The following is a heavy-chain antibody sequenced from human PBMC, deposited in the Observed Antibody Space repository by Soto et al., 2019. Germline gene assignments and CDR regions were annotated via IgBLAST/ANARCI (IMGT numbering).Heavy chain of an antibody. Sequence: GGSLRLSCAASGFTFSSYGMHWVLQAPGKGLEWVAVIWYDGSNKYYADSVKGRFTISRDNSKNTLYLQMNSLRAEDTAVYYCARPGGTTDGYFDYWGQGTLVTVSS. CDR2: IWYDGSNK. V-gene: IGHV3-33*01. CDR3: ARPGGTTDGYFDY. J-gene: IGHJ4*02. D-gene: IGHD3-16*01. CDR1: GFTFSSYG.